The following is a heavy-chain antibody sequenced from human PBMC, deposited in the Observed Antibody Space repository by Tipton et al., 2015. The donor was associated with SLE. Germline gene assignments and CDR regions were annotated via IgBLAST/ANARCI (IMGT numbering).Heavy chain of an antibody. CDR3: ARTYYYGSGKTFDI. CDR1: GDSFSNSRYY. J-gene: IGHJ3*02. CDR2: IYHRGNS. Sequence: GLVKPSEILSLNCTVSGDSFSNSRYYWAWIRQPPGKGPEWIGSIYHRGNSYYNPSVKSRITISVDTSKNQFSLNLSSVTAADTAVYFCARTYYYGSGKTFDIWGQGTMVTVSS. V-gene: IGHV4-39*01. D-gene: IGHD3-10*01.